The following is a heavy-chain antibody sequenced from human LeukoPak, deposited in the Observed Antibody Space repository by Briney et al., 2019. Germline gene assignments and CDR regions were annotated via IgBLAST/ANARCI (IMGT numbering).Heavy chain of an antibody. CDR1: GLTFSCYW. CDR2: INSDGSTT. V-gene: IGHV3-74*01. CDR3: ARTSYYFDF. J-gene: IGHJ4*02. Sequence: GGSLRLSCAASGLTFSCYWMHWVRQAPGKGLVWVSRINSDGSTTTYADSVKGRFTISRDNAENTLYLQMNSLRAEDTAVYYCARTSYYFDFWGLGTLVTVSS.